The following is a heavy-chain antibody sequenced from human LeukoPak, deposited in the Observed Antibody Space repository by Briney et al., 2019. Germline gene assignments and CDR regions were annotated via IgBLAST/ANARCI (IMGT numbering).Heavy chain of an antibody. CDR1: GFPFSSYS. V-gene: IGHV3-21*01. D-gene: IGHD2-2*01. J-gene: IGHJ4*02. Sequence: GSLRLSFAASGFPFSSYSMNWVRQAPGKGLEWVSSISSSSSYIYYADSVKGRFTISRDNAKNSLYLQMNSLRAEDTAVYYCARGYQRHFDYWGQGTLVTVSS. CDR2: ISSSSSYI. CDR3: ARGYQRHFDY.